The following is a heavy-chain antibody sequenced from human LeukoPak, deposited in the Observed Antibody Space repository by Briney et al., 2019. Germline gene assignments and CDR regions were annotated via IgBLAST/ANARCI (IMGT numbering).Heavy chain of an antibody. J-gene: IGHJ5*02. CDR3: ARHSSSCCSGHNWFDP. V-gene: IGHV1-18*01. D-gene: IGHD6-13*01. CDR1: GYTFTSYG. Sequence: ASVKVSCKASGYTFTSYGISWVRQAPGQGLEWMGWISAYNGNTNYAQKLQGRVTMTTDTSTSTAYMELRSLRSDDTAVYYCARHSSSCCSGHNWFDPWGQGTLVTVSS. CDR2: ISAYNGNT.